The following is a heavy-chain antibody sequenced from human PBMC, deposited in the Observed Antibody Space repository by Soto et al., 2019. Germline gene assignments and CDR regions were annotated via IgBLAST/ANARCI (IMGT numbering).Heavy chain of an antibody. CDR2: ISGSGGST. J-gene: IGHJ4*02. CDR3: AKGVHGPYSSSWYGTEFDY. CDR1: GFTFSSYA. D-gene: IGHD6-13*01. V-gene: IGHV3-23*01. Sequence: EVQLLESGGGLVQPGGSLRLSCAASGFTFSSYAMSWVRQAPGKGLEWASPISGSGGSTYYADSVKGRLTISRDKSKNTLYLQMNSLRAEDTAVYYCAKGVHGPYSSSWYGTEFDYWGQGTLVTVSS.